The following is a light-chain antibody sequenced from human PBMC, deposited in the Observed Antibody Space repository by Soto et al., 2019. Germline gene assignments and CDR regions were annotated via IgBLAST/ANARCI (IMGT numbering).Light chain of an antibody. CDR1: QIISSR. V-gene: IGKV1-5*01. J-gene: IGKJ4*01. Sequence: DIQMTQSPSILSASVGDRVTITCRSSQIISSRLAWYQQKPGKAPKLLIYDAYNLESGVPSRFSGSGSGTEFTLTISSLQPDDFATYYCQQYNSYSRTFGGGTKVVIK. CDR2: DAY. CDR3: QQYNSYSRT.